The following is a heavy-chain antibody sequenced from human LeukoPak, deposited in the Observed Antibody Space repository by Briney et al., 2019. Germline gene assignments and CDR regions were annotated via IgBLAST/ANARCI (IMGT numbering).Heavy chain of an antibody. CDR3: AKDREGYCSGGSCRYFDC. J-gene: IGHJ4*02. Sequence: GGSLRLSCAASGFTFSSYGMHWVRQAPGKGPEWVAVIWYDGSNKYYADSVKGRFTISRDNSKNTLYLQMNSLRAEDTAVYYCAKDREGYCSGGSCRYFDCWGQGTLVTVSS. CDR1: GFTFSSYG. V-gene: IGHV3-33*06. CDR2: IWYDGSNK. D-gene: IGHD2-15*01.